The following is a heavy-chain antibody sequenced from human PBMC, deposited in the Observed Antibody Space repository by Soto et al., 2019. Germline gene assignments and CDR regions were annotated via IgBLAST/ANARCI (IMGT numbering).Heavy chain of an antibody. Sequence: PGRSLRLSCGASGFTFSSYEMNWVRQAPGKGLEWLSRINSDGSSTSYADSVKGRFTISRDNAKNTLYLQMNSLRAEDTAVYYCARGPFKYYYDSSGYYPDYWGQGTLVTVSS. CDR3: ARGPFKYYYDSSGYYPDY. V-gene: IGHV3-74*01. J-gene: IGHJ4*02. CDR1: GFTFSSYE. D-gene: IGHD3-22*01. CDR2: INSDGSST.